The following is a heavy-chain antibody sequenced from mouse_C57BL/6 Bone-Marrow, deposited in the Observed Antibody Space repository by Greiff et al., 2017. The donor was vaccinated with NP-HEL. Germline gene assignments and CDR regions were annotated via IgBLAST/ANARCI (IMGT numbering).Heavy chain of an antibody. CDR1: GYTFTSYG. J-gene: IGHJ3*01. CDR2: IYPRSGNT. CDR3: ARRYYYGSAFAY. D-gene: IGHD1-1*01. Sequence: QVQLQQSGAELARPGASVKLSCKASGYTFTSYGISWVKQRPGQGLEWIGEIYPRSGNTYYNEKFKGKATLTADKSSSTAYLELRSLTSEDSAVYFFARRYYYGSAFAYWGQGTLVTVSA. V-gene: IGHV1-81*01.